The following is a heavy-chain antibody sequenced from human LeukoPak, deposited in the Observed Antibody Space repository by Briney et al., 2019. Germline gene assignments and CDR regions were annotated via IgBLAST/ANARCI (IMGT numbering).Heavy chain of an antibody. CDR3: ARHVYSSRAIDY. D-gene: IGHD6-13*01. CDR1: GGSISNTNW. CDR2: ISLSGLT. Sequence: SETLSLTCGVSGGSISNTNWWSWVRQPPGQGLEWIGEISLSGLTNYNPSLKSRVTISVDTSKNQFSLKLSSVTAADTAVYYCARHVYSSRAIDYWGQGTLVTVSS. V-gene: IGHV4-4*02. J-gene: IGHJ4*02.